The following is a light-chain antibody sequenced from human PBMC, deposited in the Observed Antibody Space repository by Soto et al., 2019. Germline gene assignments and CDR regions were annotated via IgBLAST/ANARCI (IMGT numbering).Light chain of an antibody. CDR1: SNDVGGFNY. J-gene: IGLJ2*01. CDR2: DVT. Sequence: QSALTQPRSVSGSPGQSVTISCTGTSNDVGGFNYVSWYQHHPGKAPKLMISDVTKRPSGVPDRFSGSKSGNTASLTISGLQAEDEADYYCCSYAGSYTHVIFGGGTKLTVL. V-gene: IGLV2-11*01. CDR3: CSYAGSYTHVI.